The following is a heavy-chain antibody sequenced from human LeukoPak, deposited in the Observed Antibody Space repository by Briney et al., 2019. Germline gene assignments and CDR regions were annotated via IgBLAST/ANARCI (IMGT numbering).Heavy chain of an antibody. J-gene: IGHJ4*02. CDR3: ARDLDSSGRTLPDDYFDY. CDR1: GFTCSSYA. CDR2: ISYDGSNK. Sequence: GGSLRLSCAASGFTCSSYAMHWVRQAPGKGLESVAVISYDGSNKYYADSVKGRFTISRDNSKNTLYLQMDSLRAEDTAVYYCARDLDSSGRTLPDDYFDYWGQGTLVTVSS. V-gene: IGHV3-30-3*01. D-gene: IGHD6-19*01.